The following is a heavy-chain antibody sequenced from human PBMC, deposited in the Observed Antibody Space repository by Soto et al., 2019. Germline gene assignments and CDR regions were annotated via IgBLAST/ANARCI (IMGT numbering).Heavy chain of an antibody. Sequence: QVQLAESGGGVVQPGRSLRLSCTTSGFVFNDYDIHWVRQAPGKGLAWLASISYDGSNRYYADSVKGRFTISRDKSKNTLSLQINSLGAEDTAVYYCSRGIKGGLDAWGPGTLVTVSS. CDR3: SRGIKGGLDA. CDR2: ISYDGSNR. D-gene: IGHD2-21*01. V-gene: IGHV3-30*03. CDR1: GFVFNDYD. J-gene: IGHJ5*02.